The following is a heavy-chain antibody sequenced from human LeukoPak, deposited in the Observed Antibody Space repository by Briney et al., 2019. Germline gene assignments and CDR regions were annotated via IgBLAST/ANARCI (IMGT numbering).Heavy chain of an antibody. Sequence: GRSLRLSCAASGFTFSSYAMHWVRQAPGKGLEWVAVISYDGSNQYYADSVKGRFTISRDNSKNTLYLQMNSLRAEDTAVYYCAKDGVRGVIIPDAFDIWGQGTMVTVSS. CDR3: AKDGVRGVIIPDAFDI. CDR2: ISYDGSNQ. CDR1: GFTFSSYA. V-gene: IGHV3-30*04. J-gene: IGHJ3*02. D-gene: IGHD3-10*01.